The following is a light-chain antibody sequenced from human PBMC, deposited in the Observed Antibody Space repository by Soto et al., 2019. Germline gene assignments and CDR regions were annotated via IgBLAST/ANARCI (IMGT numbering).Light chain of an antibody. Sequence: QSALTQPASVSGSPGQSITISCTGTSFDVDDYNSVSWYQQPPGKAPKLIIYEVNNRPSGVSNRFSGSNSDNTASLTISGLQAEDEADYYCSLYPTPSTPSYVFGTGTNATVL. V-gene: IGLV2-14*01. CDR1: SFDVDDYNS. CDR3: SLYPTPSTPSYV. CDR2: EVN. J-gene: IGLJ1*01.